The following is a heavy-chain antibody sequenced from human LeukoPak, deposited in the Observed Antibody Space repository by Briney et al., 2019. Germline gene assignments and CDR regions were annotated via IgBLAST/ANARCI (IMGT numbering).Heavy chain of an antibody. D-gene: IGHD3-22*01. Sequence: GRSLRLSCAASGFTFSSYGMHWVRQAPGKGLEWVVVISYDGSNKYYADSVKGRFTISRDNSKNTLYLQMNSLRAEDTAVYYCAKEDYYDREGMDVWGQGTTVTVSS. CDR1: GFTFSSYG. CDR3: AKEDYYDREGMDV. J-gene: IGHJ6*02. CDR2: ISYDGSNK. V-gene: IGHV3-30*18.